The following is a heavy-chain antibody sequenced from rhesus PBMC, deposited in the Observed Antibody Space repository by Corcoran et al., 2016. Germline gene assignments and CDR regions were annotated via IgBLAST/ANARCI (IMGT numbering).Heavy chain of an antibody. J-gene: IGHJ4*01. CDR1: GYSISSNS. Sequence: QVQLQESGPGLVKPSETLSLTCAVSGYSISSNSWSWIRRPPGKGLEGSGYIYGSSGSTYYNPSLKSRVTLSTDTSKYHFSLKLSSVTAADTAVYYCARVHTRDYFDYWGQGVLVTVSS. CDR2: IYGSSGST. V-gene: IGHV4-147*01. CDR3: ARVHTRDYFDY. D-gene: IGHD2-39*01.